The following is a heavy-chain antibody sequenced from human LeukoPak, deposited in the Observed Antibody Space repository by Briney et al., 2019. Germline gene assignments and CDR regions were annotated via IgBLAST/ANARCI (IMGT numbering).Heavy chain of an antibody. Sequence: SETLCLTCAVSGGSFSIGDYGWTWLRQPPGKGLEWIGYIYQSGSTFYNPSLKSRVIISVDTSKNLFSRRLTSVTAADTAEYYCARELNPYTYGSYYFDYWGQGTLVTVSS. CDR3: ARELNPYTYGSYYFDY. V-gene: IGHV4-30-4*01. D-gene: IGHD5-18*01. J-gene: IGHJ4*02. CDR1: GGSFSIGDYG. CDR2: IYQSGST.